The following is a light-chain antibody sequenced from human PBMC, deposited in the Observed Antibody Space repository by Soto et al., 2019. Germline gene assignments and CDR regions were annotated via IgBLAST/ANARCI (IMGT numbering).Light chain of an antibody. CDR3: GAWNNGVTWL. Sequence: QSALTQPASVSGSPGQSITISCTGTSSDVGGYNYVSWYQQHPGKAPKLMIYDVRNRPSGVSNRFSGSQSGTSATLDISGLQTGDEAVYFCGAWNNGVTWLFGGGTKVTVL. CDR1: SSDVGGYNY. J-gene: IGLJ3*02. V-gene: IGLV2-14*01. CDR2: DVR.